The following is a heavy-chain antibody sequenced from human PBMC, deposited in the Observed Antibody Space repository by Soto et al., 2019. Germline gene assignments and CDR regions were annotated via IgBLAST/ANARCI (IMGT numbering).Heavy chain of an antibody. CDR3: SNSWSGRYYDAEFFQL. J-gene: IGHJ1*01. D-gene: IGHD1-26*01. CDR1: GSSHRNRGVG. Sequence: ETGATPMTETQSLGQDCTSRGSSHRNRGVGVGWIRQPPGKALEWLALIYWDDDKRYSPSLKSRLTITKDTSKNQVVLTMTNMDPVDTATYYCSNSWSGRYYDAEFFQLLGQGTLVTVTS. CDR2: IYWDDDK. V-gene: IGHV2-5*02.